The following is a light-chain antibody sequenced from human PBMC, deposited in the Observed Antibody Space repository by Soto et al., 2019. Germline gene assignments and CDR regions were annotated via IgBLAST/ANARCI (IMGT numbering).Light chain of an antibody. Sequence: EIVLTQSPATLSLSPGERATLSCRASQSVSSYLAWYQQKPGQAPRLLIYDASNRATGIPARFSGSGSGTDFTLTISSLEPEDFAVYYCQQRSKWPPPLTFGQGTRLEIK. V-gene: IGKV3-11*01. CDR3: QQRSKWPPPLT. CDR1: QSVSSY. CDR2: DAS. J-gene: IGKJ5*01.